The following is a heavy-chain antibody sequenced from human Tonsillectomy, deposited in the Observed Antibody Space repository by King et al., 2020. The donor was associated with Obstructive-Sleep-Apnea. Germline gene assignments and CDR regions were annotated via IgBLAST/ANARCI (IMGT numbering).Heavy chain of an antibody. V-gene: IGHV1-18*01. CDR2: ISAYNGNT. Sequence: QLVQSGAEVKKPGASVKVSCKASGYTFTSYVISWLRQAPGQGLEWRGWISAYNGNTNYAEKFQGRVTITTEPSTSTAYMELRSRRADDTAVYYCARGEASTYYYDSSGYYYDYWGQGTLVTVSS. CDR1: GYTFTSYV. J-gene: IGHJ4*02. CDR3: ARGEASTYYYDSSGYYYDY. D-gene: IGHD3-22*01.